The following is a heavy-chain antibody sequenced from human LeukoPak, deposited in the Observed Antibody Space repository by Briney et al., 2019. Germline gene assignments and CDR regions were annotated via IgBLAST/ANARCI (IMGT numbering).Heavy chain of an antibody. V-gene: IGHV4-59*01. CDR3: ASGPISGYDLDY. D-gene: IGHD5-12*01. CDR1: GGSISSYY. CDR2: IYYSGST. Sequence: PSETLSLTCTVSGGSISSYYWSWIRQPPGKGLEWIGYIYYSGSTHYNPSLKSRVTISVDTSKNQFSLKLSSVTAADTAVYYCASGPISGYDLDYWGQGTLVTVSS. J-gene: IGHJ4*02.